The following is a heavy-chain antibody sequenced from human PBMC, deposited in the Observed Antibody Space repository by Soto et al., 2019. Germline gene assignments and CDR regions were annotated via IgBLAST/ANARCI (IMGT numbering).Heavy chain of an antibody. V-gene: IGHV1-69*08. Sequence: QVQLVQSEAEVKKPGSSVKVSCKASGGTFSSYTISWVRQAPGQGLEWMGRIIPILGIANYAQKFQGRVTITADKSTSTAYMELSSLRSEDTAVYYCARDENDDAFDIWGQGTMVTVSS. D-gene: IGHD1-1*01. CDR2: IIPILGIA. CDR1: GGTFSSYT. CDR3: ARDENDDAFDI. J-gene: IGHJ3*02.